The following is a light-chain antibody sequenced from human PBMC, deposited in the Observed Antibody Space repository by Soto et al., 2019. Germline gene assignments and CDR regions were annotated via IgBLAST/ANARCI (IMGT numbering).Light chain of an antibody. CDR2: GAS. CDR3: QQYGRSPLT. J-gene: IGKJ3*01. CDR1: QSVSSSS. V-gene: IGKV3-20*01. Sequence: EIVLTQSPGTLSLSPGERATLSCRASQSVSSSSLAWYQQKPGQAPRLLIYGASTRATGIPDRFSGSGSGTDFTLTISRLEAEDFAVYYCQQYGRSPLTFGPGTKVEIK.